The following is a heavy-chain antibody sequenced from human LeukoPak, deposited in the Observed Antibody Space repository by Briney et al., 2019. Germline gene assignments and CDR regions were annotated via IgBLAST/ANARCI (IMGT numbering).Heavy chain of an antibody. CDR1: GYTFTGYY. V-gene: IGHV1-2*06. J-gene: IGHJ5*02. D-gene: IGHD3-22*01. CDR2: INPNSGGT. Sequence: GASVKVSCKASGYTFTGYYMHWVRQAPGQGLEWMGRINPNSGGTNYAQKFQGRVTMTRDTSISTAYMELSRLRSDDTAVHYCARGLGRITMIVVVPRFDPWGQGTLVTVSS. CDR3: ARGLGRITMIVVVPRFDP.